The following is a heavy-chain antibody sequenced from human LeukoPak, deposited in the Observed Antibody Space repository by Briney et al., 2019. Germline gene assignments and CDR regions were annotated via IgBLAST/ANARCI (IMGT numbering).Heavy chain of an antibody. D-gene: IGHD2-21*01. CDR3: ARLVGWFDP. V-gene: IGHV4-4*07. J-gene: IGHJ5*02. CDR1: GGGGSISSHY. CDR2: IYFTGTI. Sequence: PSETLSLTCTVSGGGGSISSHYWSWIRQPAGKGLEWIGRIYFTGTITYNPSLESRVTMSIDTSKNQFSLKLSSVTAADTAVYYCARLVGWFDPWGQGTLVTVSS.